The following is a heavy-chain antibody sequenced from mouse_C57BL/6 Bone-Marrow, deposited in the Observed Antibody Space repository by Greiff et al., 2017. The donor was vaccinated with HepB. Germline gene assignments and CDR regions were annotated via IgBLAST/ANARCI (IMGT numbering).Heavy chain of an antibody. V-gene: IGHV14-3*01. J-gene: IGHJ2*01. CDR1: GFNIKNTY. D-gene: IGHD1-1*01. CDR2: IDPANGNT. CDR3: ARGYYYCSSLYFDY. Sequence: VQLQQSVAELVRPGASVKLSCTASGFNIKNTYMHWVKQRPEQGLEWIGRIDPANGNTKYAPKFQGKATITADTSYTTAYLQRSSLTSEDTAIYYGARGYYYCSSLYFDYWGQGTALTVSS.